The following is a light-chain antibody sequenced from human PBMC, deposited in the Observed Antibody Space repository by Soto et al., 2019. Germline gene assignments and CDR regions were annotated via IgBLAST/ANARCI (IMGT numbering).Light chain of an antibody. CDR3: SSYAGSDTDV. CDR1: SSDVGGYNY. J-gene: IGLJ1*01. V-gene: IGLV2-8*01. Sequence: QSALTQPPSASGSPGQSVTISCTGTSSDVGGYNYVSWYQQRPGKVPKLMISEVSKRPSGVPDRFSGSKSGNTASLTVSGLQAEDEADYFCSSYAGSDTDVFGTGTKVTVL. CDR2: EVS.